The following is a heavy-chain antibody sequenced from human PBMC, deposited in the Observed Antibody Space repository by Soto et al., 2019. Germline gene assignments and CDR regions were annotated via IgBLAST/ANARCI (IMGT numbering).Heavy chain of an antibody. Sequence: GGSLRLSFAASGFTFSSYAMSWVRQAPGKGLEWVSAITGSGGRTYYAESVKGRFTISSENSKNTLYLQMNSLRAEGTAVYYCAKLKAHSPRQFGVSPCLDXWGHGTLVTVSX. D-gene: IGHD3-3*01. CDR1: GFTFSSYA. V-gene: IGHV3-23*01. CDR2: ITGSGGRT. J-gene: IGHJ4*01. CDR3: AKLKAHSPRQFGVSPCLDX.